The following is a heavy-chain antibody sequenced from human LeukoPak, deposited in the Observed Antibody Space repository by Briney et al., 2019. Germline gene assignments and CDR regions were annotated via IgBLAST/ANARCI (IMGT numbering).Heavy chain of an antibody. J-gene: IGHJ4*02. CDR3: ARDWFHAIDY. D-gene: IGHD2/OR15-2a*01. CDR2: ISWNSGSI. V-gene: IGHV3-9*01. CDR1: GFTFDDYS. Sequence: GGSLRLSCAASGFTFDDYSIHWVRQAPGKGLEWVSGISWNSGSIAYVDSVKGRFTISRDSAKNSLYLQMNSLRAEDTAVYYCARDWFHAIDYWGQGTLVTVSS.